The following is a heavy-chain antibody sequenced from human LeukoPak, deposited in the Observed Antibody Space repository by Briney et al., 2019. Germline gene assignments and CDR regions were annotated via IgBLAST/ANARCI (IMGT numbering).Heavy chain of an antibody. D-gene: IGHD2-15*01. CDR1: GFTFSSYW. V-gene: IGHV3-7*01. J-gene: IGHJ4*02. CDR3: ARPDCSGGSCYTSYFDY. CDR2: IKQDGSEK. Sequence: GGSLRLSCAASGFTFSSYWMSWVRQAPGKGLEWVANIKQDGSEKYYVDSVKGRFTISRDNAKNSLYLQMNSLRAEDTAVYYCARPDCSGGSCYTSYFDYWGQGTLVTVSS.